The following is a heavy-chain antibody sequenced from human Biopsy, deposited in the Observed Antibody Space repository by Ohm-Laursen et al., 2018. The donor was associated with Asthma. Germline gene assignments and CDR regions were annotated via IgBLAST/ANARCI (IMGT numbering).Heavy chain of an antibody. CDR2: IPQGGAT. J-gene: IGHJ6*02. Sequence: SETLSLTCAYRGSFRGYVWTWIRQPPGKGLEWIGEIPQGGATTFNPSLKNRVTISIDPFKSQLSLRLTSMTAADTAVYYCASGPQWSGLDVWGQGTTVTVSS. D-gene: IGHD2-8*01. CDR1: RGSFRGYV. CDR3: ASGPQWSGLDV. V-gene: IGHV4-34*01.